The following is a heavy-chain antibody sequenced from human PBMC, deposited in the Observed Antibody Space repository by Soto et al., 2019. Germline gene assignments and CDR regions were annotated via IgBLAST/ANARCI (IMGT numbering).Heavy chain of an antibody. D-gene: IGHD3-10*01. CDR2: IYWDDSK. Sequence: QITLKESGPTLVKPTQTLTLTCTFSGFSLSTSGVGVGWIRQPPGKALEWLAVIYWDDSKTYSPSLKGRLTITKDTSRDQVVLTMTNMDPVGTATYYRAHKGSGSRAIDYWGQGALVTVSS. V-gene: IGHV2-5*02. CDR3: AHKGSGSRAIDY. CDR1: GFSLSTSGVG. J-gene: IGHJ4*02.